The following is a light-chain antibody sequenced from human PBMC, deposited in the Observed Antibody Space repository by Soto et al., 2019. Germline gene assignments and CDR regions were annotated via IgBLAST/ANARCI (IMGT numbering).Light chain of an antibody. Sequence: EVVMTQSPATLSVSPGERATLSCRASQTVSSDLAWYQQKPGQAPRLLIYGASTRGTGIPARFSGSGSGTEFTLTISSLQSEDFAVYSCQQYNNWPWTFGQGTKVDIK. CDR2: GAS. J-gene: IGKJ1*01. CDR1: QTVSSD. V-gene: IGKV3-15*01. CDR3: QQYNNWPWT.